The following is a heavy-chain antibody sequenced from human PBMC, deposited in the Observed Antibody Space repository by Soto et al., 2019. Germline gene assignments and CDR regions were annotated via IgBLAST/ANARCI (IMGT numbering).Heavy chain of an antibody. CDR3: AKVVGDGNAYYDF. V-gene: IGHV3-21*04. D-gene: IGHD3-22*01. Sequence: GGSLRLSCAASGFTFSSYSMNWVRQAPGKGLEWVSSISSSGSYIYYSDSVKGRFTISRDNSQNTLFLQMTSLGAEDTAIYYCAKVVGDGNAYYDFWGQGTLVTVSP. J-gene: IGHJ4*02. CDR1: GFTFSSYS. CDR2: ISSSGSYI.